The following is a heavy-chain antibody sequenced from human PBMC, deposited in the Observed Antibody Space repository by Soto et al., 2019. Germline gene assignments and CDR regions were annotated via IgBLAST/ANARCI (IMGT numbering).Heavy chain of an antibody. CDR1: GFTFSSYA. Sequence: EVQLLESGGGLAQPGESLRLSCTASGFTFSSYALSWVRQAPGKGQEWVSGISTGGGVTYYADSVKGRYSISRDNSRNTLYLQKTSLRADDTAIYYCARYKPGGTDPSYFYHGGQGTLVTVSS. CDR3: ARYKPGGTDPSYFYH. V-gene: IGHV3-23*01. D-gene: IGHD2-8*02. CDR2: ISTGGGVT. J-gene: IGHJ4*02.